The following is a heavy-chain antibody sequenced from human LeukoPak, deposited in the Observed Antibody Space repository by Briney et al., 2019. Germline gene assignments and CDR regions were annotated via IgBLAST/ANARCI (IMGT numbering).Heavy chain of an antibody. CDR1: GDSMSSGDYY. CDR3: ARRYGDSNFDY. Sequence: SQTLSLTCTVSGDSMSSGDYYWSWIRPPPGKGLEWIGYIYYSGSTLYNPSLKSRVTISVDTSKNQFSLKLNSVTAADTAVYYCARRYGDSNFDYWGQGTLVTVSS. CDR2: IYYSGST. V-gene: IGHV4-30-4*01. J-gene: IGHJ4*02. D-gene: IGHD4-17*01.